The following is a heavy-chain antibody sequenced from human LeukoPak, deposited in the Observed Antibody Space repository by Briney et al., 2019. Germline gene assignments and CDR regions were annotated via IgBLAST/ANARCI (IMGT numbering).Heavy chain of an antibody. CDR2: IYYSGST. CDR1: GGSISSYY. J-gene: IGHJ4*02. CDR3: ARGMTPHSFDY. Sequence: SETLSLTCTVSGGSISSYYWSWIRQHPGKGLEWIGYIYYSGSTNYNPSLKSRVTISVDTSKNQFSLKLSSVTAADTAVYYCARGMTPHSFDYWGQGTLVTVSS. V-gene: IGHV4-59*01. D-gene: IGHD1-20*01.